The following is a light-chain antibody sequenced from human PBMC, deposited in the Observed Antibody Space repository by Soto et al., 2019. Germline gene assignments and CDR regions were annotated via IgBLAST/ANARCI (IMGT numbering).Light chain of an antibody. CDR2: KAS. CDR3: QQYSLYWT. Sequence: DIQMTQSPSTLSASVGDTVTITCRASQSIRSWLAWYQQKPGKAPKLLIYKASTLESGVPSRFSGSGSGTEFPLTISSLQPDDFASYYCQQYSLYWTFGQGTKVEIK. V-gene: IGKV1-5*03. J-gene: IGKJ1*01. CDR1: QSIRSW.